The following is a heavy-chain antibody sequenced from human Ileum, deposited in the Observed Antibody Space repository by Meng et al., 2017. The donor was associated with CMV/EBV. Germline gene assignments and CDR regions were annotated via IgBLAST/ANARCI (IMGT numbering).Heavy chain of an antibody. Sequence: GGSLRLSCAASGFTFSSFSMNWVRQAPGKGLEWVSTISSISHYIYYADSVRGRFTISRDNAKNSVYLQMNSLRAEDTAVYYCARDLSRQQPLGFDYWGQGTLVNVSS. V-gene: IGHV3-21*01. J-gene: IGHJ4*02. CDR1: GFTFSSFS. CDR3: ARDLSRQQPLGFDY. D-gene: IGHD6-6*01. CDR2: ISSISHYI.